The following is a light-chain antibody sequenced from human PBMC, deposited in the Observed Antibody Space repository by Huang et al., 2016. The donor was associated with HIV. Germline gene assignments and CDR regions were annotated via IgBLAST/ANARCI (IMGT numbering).Light chain of an antibody. CDR2: AAS. CDR1: KDINNF. J-gene: IGKJ1*01. Sequence: AIRMTQSPSSLSASTGDRVNINCRASKDINNFLAWYQQKPGKAPNLLIHAASILETGVPSRFSGSGSGTEFNLSISCLQSEDFATYYCQQYYSYRTFGQGTQVEIK. CDR3: QQYYSYRT. V-gene: IGKV1-8*01.